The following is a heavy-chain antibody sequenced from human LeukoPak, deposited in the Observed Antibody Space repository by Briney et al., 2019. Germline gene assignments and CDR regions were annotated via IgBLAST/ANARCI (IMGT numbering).Heavy chain of an antibody. J-gene: IGHJ4*02. D-gene: IGHD5-18*01. CDR2: LRRDGSDK. CDR1: GFTFSNYG. Sequence: GGSLGLSCAASGFTFSNYGMQWVRQAPGKGLEWVAFLRRDGSDKYYADSVKGRFTISRDNSKNTVYLQMNSLRPEDTAVYYCAKDHSQNFDYWGQGTLVTVSS. CDR3: AKDHSQNFDY. V-gene: IGHV3-30*02.